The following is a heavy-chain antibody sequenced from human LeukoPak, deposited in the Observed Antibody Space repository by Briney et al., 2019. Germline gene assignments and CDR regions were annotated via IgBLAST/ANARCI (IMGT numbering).Heavy chain of an antibody. CDR1: GDSISSGNYY. CDR2: IYYSGST. CDR3: ARRVSYRNCFDP. D-gene: IGHD1-26*01. J-gene: IGHJ5*02. Sequence: SETLSLTCTVSGDSISSGNYYWGWIRQPPGKGLEWIGSIYYSGSTYYNPSLKIRVTISVDTSKNQFSLKLSSVTAADTAVYYCARRVSYRNCFDPWGQGTLVTVSS. V-gene: IGHV4-39*01.